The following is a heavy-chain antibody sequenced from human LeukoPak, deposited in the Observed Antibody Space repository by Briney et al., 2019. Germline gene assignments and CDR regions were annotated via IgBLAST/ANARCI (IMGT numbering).Heavy chain of an antibody. CDR1: GGSFSGYY. V-gene: IGHV4-34*01. D-gene: IGHD4-23*01. J-gene: IGHJ3*02. Sequence: PSETLSLTCAVYGGSFSGYYWSWIRQPPGKGLEWIGEINHSGSTNYNPSLKSRVTISVDTSKNQFSLKLSSVTAADTAVYYCARTTVVTLRGAFDIWGQGTMVTVSS. CDR3: ARTTVVTLRGAFDI. CDR2: INHSGST.